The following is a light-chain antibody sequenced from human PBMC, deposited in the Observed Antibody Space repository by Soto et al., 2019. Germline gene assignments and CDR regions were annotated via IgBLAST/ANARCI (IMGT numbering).Light chain of an antibody. CDR3: YSYAGSFTWV. CDR2: DAS. Sequence: QSVLTQPRSVSGSPGQSVTISCTGTTGDVGSYNYVSWYQHHPGKAPKLMIYDASKRPSGVPDRFSGSKSGNTASLTISGLQAEDEADYYCYSYAGSFTWVFGGGTKLTVL. CDR1: TGDVGSYNY. V-gene: IGLV2-11*01. J-gene: IGLJ3*02.